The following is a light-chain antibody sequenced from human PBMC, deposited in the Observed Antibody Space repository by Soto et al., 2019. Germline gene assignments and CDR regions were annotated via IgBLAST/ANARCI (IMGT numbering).Light chain of an antibody. CDR3: QHYGSSPPTFT. CDR2: GTS. Sequence: ETVLTQSPGTLSSSPGERATLSSRASQTVSSNYLAWYQQKPGQAPRLLIYGTSRRATGNPVRFSGSGSGTDYTLTVSRLEPEDFAVYYCQHYGSSPPTFTFGQGTKLEIK. CDR1: QTVSSNY. J-gene: IGKJ2*01. V-gene: IGKV3-20*01.